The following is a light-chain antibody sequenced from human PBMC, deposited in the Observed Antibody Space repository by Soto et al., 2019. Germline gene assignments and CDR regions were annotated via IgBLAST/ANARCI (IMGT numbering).Light chain of an antibody. CDR1: QSVSSN. J-gene: IGKJ1*01. CDR2: SAS. V-gene: IGKV3-20*01. Sequence: VLPQPPRTLSLPPGEGATLSGRASQSVSSNLAWYQQKPGKAPKLLIYSASSIASGVPDRFSGSGSGTDFTLTISSLEPEDFAVYYCQQYGSYSQAFGQGTKVDIK. CDR3: QQYGSYSQA.